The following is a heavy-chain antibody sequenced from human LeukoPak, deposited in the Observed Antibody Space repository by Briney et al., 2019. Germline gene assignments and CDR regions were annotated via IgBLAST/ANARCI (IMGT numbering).Heavy chain of an antibody. CDR1: GFTFSSYS. Sequence: GGSLRLSCAASGFTFSSYSMNWVRQAPGKGLEWVSYISSSSSYIYYADSVKGRFTISRDNAKNSLYLQMNSLRAEDTAVYYCARAPQTPGYCSSTSCPGHYYYMDVWGKGTTVTVSS. V-gene: IGHV3-21*05. D-gene: IGHD2-2*01. CDR2: ISSSSSYI. CDR3: ARAPQTPGYCSSTSCPGHYYYMDV. J-gene: IGHJ6*03.